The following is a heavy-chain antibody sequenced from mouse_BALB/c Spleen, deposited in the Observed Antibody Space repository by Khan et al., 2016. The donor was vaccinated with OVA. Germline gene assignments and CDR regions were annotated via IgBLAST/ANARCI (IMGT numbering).Heavy chain of an antibody. CDR2: ISTGGHYT. D-gene: IGHD1-1*01. Sequence: EVELVESGGDLVKPGGSLKLSCAASGFTFSTYGMSWVRQTPDKRLEWVATISTGGHYTYYPDRVKGRFTISRDNAKNTLYLQMTSLKSEDTAMLYCARLAYYYDSEGFAYWGQGTLVTVSA. CDR3: ARLAYYYDSEGFAY. CDR1: GFTFSTYG. J-gene: IGHJ3*01. V-gene: IGHV5-6*01.